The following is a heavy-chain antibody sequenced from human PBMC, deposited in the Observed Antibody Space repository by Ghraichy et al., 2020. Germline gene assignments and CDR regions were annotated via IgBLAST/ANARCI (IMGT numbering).Heavy chain of an antibody. D-gene: IGHD2-2*01. V-gene: IGHV4-39*01. CDR3: ARGAVVVPAARVFDI. Sequence: SETLSLTCAVSGDYISRKFYYWGWIRQPPGKGLEWIGSIYYSGRTYYNPSLKSRLTMYVDTSKNQFSLKLTSLIAADTAVYYCARGAVVVPAARVFDIWGQGTMVTVSS. CDR1: GDYISRKFYY. CDR2: IYYSGRT. J-gene: IGHJ3*02.